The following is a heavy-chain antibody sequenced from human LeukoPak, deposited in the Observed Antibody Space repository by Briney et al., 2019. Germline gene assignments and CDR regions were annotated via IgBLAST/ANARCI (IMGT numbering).Heavy chain of an antibody. Sequence: ASVKVSCKASGYTLTEISLHWARQAPGKGLEWMGGFDREDGETMYAQKFQGRVTMTEDTSTDTAFMELSSLRSEDTAVYYCATVGYSYGAFDYWGQGTLVIVSS. CDR3: ATVGYSYGAFDY. J-gene: IGHJ4*02. CDR1: GYTLTEIS. CDR2: FDREDGET. V-gene: IGHV1-24*01. D-gene: IGHD5-18*01.